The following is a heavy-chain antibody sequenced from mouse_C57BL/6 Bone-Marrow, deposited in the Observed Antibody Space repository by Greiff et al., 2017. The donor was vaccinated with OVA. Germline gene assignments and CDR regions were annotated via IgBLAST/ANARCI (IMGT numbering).Heavy chain of an antibody. J-gene: IGHJ3*01. D-gene: IGHD2-5*01. CDR2: IDPSDSYT. CDR1: GYTFTSYW. V-gene: IGHV1-50*01. CDR3: ARVYSNYGAY. Sequence: QVQLQQPGAELVKPGASVKLSCKASGYTFTSYWMQWVKQRPGQGLEWIGEIDPSDSYTNYNQKFKGKATLTVDTSSSTAYMQLSSLTSEDSAVYYCARVYSNYGAYWGQGTLVTVSA.